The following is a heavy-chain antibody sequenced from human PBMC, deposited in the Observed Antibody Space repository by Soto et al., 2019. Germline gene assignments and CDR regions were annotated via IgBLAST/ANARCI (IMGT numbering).Heavy chain of an antibody. CDR2: ISWNAGDM. CDR3: GKDISGRGSYYHYHGMDV. V-gene: IGHV3-9*01. J-gene: IGHJ6*02. CDR1: GFTFDDYA. D-gene: IGHD3-16*01. Sequence: EVQLVESGGGLAQTGRSLRLTCAASGFTFDDYAMHWVRQAPGKGLEWVSGISWNAGDMRYVASVKARFTISRDNARNSLYLQRNSLRAEDTALYYCGKDISGRGSYYHYHGMDVWGQGTTVTVSS.